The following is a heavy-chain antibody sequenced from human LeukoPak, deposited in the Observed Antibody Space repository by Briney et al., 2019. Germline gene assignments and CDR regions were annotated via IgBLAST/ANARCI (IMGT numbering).Heavy chain of an antibody. D-gene: IGHD1-26*01. J-gene: IGHJ4*02. CDR1: GFTFSTYW. CDR2: IKQDATEK. Sequence: GGSLRLSCAASGFTFSTYWMAWVRQAPGKGPEWVANIKQDATEKYYVESVKGRFTISRDNAKNSLYLQMNSLRAEDTAVYFCARDQLGALDYWGQGTRVTVSS. V-gene: IGHV3-7*01. CDR3: ARDQLGALDY.